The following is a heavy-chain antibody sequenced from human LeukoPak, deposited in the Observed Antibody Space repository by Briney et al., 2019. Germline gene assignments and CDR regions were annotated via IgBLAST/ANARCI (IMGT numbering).Heavy chain of an antibody. J-gene: IGHJ6*02. Sequence: ASVKVSCKASGYTFTGYYMHWVRQAPGQGLEWMGWINPDSGGTNYAQKLQGRVTMTTDTSTSTAYMELRSLRSDDTAVYYCARDGYSGYDYGGQQYYYYGMDVWGQGTTVTVSS. CDR3: ARDGYSGYDYGGQQYYYYGMDV. CDR2: INPDSGGT. V-gene: IGHV1-2*02. D-gene: IGHD5-12*01. CDR1: GYTFTGYY.